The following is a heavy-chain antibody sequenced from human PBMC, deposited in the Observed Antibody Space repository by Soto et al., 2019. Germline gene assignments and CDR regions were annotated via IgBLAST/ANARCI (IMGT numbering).Heavy chain of an antibody. J-gene: IGHJ6*03. CDR3: ARDRGFFYCCSSYCSASYYYYMDV. CDR2: INHSGST. CDR1: GGSFSGYY. Sequence: SETLSLTCAVYGGSFSGYYWSWIRQPPGKGLEWIGEINHSGSTNYNPSLKSRVTISVDTSKNQFSLKLSSVTAADTAVYYCARDRGFFYCCSSYCSASYYYYMDVWGKGTTVTVSS. V-gene: IGHV4-34*01. D-gene: IGHD2-2*01.